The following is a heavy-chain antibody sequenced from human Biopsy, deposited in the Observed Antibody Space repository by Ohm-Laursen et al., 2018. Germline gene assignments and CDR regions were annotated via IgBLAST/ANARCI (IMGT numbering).Heavy chain of an antibody. J-gene: IGHJ6*02. D-gene: IGHD2/OR15-2a*01. V-gene: IGHV4-59*01. CDR1: GGSISSYQ. Sequence: TLSLTCTVSGGSISSYQWTWIRQPPGKGLEWIGYLYNTGGTNYNPSLKSRVTISVDTSKNQFSLRLNSVTAADTAVYYGARATNSTGWPYYYFYGMDVWGQGTTVTVSS. CDR3: ARATNSTGWPYYYFYGMDV. CDR2: LYNTGGT.